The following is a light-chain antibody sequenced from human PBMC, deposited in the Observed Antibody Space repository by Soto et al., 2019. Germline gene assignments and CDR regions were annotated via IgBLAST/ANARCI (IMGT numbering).Light chain of an antibody. V-gene: IGKV3-20*01. CDR3: QQYNTWRSIT. CDR1: QNVDSNY. J-gene: IGKJ5*01. CDR2: GAS. Sequence: EIVMTQSPATLSLSPGERATLYCRASQNVDSNYLAWYQQKPGQAPRIILFGASGRATGIPDRFSGSGSGTDFTLTISRLEPEDFAVYYCQQYNTWRSITFGQGTRLEIK.